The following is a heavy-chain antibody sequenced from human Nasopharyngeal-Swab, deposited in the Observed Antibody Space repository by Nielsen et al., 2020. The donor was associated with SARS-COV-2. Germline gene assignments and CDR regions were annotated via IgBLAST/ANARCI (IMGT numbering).Heavy chain of an antibody. CDR1: GFTVSSNY. V-gene: IGHV3-53*01. CDR2: IYSGGST. CDR3: ARATPTYSGGDFDY. Sequence: GESLKISCAASGFTVSSNYMSWVRQAPGKRLEWVSVIYSGGSTYYADSVKGRFTISRDNSKNTLYLQMNSLRAEDTAVYYCARATPTYSGGDFDYWGQGTLVTVSS. J-gene: IGHJ4*02. D-gene: IGHD2-15*01.